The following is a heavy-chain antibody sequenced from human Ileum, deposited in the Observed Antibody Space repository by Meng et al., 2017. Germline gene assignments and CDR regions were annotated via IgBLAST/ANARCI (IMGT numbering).Heavy chain of an antibody. CDR3: ARHGGYYQGF. Sequence: VPVQESAPGLVKHSGTRSLTFAVSSGSITSDTYWSWVRLPPGKGLAWIGQISHSGSTFYNPSLKSRVTMSVDKSKSQFSLMLTSVTAADTAVYYCARHGGYYQGFWGQGTLVTVSS. V-gene: IGHV4-4*02. CDR1: SGSITSDTY. CDR2: ISHSGST. D-gene: IGHD4-23*01. J-gene: IGHJ4*02.